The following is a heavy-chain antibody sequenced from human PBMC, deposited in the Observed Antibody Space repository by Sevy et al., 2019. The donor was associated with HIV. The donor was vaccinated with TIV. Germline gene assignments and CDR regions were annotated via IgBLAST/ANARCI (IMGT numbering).Heavy chain of an antibody. V-gene: IGHV3-30*04. CDR2: ISHDGRNNK. Sequence: GGSLRLSCAASGFTFSEFGMHWVRQAPGKGLEWVAVISHDGRNNKYNADSVKGRFTISRDNSKITLYLQMNSLRADDTAIYYCARDRGEILRSAFKSWGQGTLVTVSS. CDR1: GFTFSEFG. D-gene: IGHD3-10*01. CDR3: ARDRGEILRSAFKS. J-gene: IGHJ5*02.